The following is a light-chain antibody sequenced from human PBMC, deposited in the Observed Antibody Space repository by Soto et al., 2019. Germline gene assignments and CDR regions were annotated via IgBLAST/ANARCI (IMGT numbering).Light chain of an antibody. J-gene: IGLJ1*01. CDR2: DVN. CDR3: SSYTTSNTLYV. V-gene: IGLV2-14*01. Sequence: QSARTQPASVSGSPGQSITLSCTGTSSDVGGYNYVSWYQQHPGKAPKLMIYDVNNRPSGVSDRFSGSKSGNTASLTISGLQAEDEADYFCSSYTTSNTLYVLGAGTKVTVL. CDR1: SSDVGGYNY.